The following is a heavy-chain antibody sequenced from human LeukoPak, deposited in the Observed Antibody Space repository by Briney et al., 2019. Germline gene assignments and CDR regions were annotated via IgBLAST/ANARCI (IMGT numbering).Heavy chain of an antibody. CDR1: GFTFSSYA. J-gene: IGHJ4*02. Sequence: GGSLRLSCAASGFTFSSYAMSWVRQAPGKGLEWVSAISSNGDFTYYADSVRGRFTISRDNSKNTVFLQMNGLRADGRAVYYCATVKRDCSGGTCYSYDYWGQGTLVTVSS. V-gene: IGHV3-23*01. D-gene: IGHD2-15*01. CDR3: ATVKRDCSGGTCYSYDY. CDR2: ISSNGDFT.